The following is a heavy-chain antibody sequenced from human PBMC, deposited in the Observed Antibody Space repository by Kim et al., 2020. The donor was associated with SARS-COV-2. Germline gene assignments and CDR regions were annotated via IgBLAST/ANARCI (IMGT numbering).Heavy chain of an antibody. J-gene: IGHJ4*02. CDR3: ARGKYAGGWGFDY. V-gene: IGHV1-18*01. D-gene: IGHD3-10*01. Sequence: KYEQKVQGRVTMPTDTSTSTAYLELRSLRSDDTALYYWARGKYAGGWGFDYWGQGTLVTVSA.